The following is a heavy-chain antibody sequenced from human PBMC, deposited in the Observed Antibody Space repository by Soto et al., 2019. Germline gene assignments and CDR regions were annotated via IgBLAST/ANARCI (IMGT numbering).Heavy chain of an antibody. CDR1: GFTFSSYG. D-gene: IGHD1-20*01. Sequence: QVQLVESGGGVVQPGRSLRLSCAASGFTFSSYGMHWVRQAPGKGLEWVAVISYDGSNKYYADSVKGRFTISRDNSKNTLYLQMNGLRAEDTAVYYCAKGVTGTTRGLFDYWGQGTLVTVSS. CDR3: AKGVTGTTRGLFDY. J-gene: IGHJ4*02. V-gene: IGHV3-30*18. CDR2: ISYDGSNK.